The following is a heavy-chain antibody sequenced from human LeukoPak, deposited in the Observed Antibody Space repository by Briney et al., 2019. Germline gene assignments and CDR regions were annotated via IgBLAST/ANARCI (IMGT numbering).Heavy chain of an antibody. CDR2: IYHSGST. Sequence: KPSETLSLTCTVSGGSISSYYWSWIRQPPGKGLEWIGYIYHSGSTNYNPSLKSRVTISVDTSKNQFSLKLSSVTAADTAVYYCARDRAVAGSYYYYYGMDVWGQGTTVTVSS. V-gene: IGHV4-59*01. J-gene: IGHJ6*02. D-gene: IGHD6-19*01. CDR1: GGSISSYY. CDR3: ARDRAVAGSYYYYYGMDV.